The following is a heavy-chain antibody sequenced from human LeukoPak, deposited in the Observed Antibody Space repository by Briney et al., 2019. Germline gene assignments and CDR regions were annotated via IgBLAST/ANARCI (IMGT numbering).Heavy chain of an antibody. CDR2: ISYDGSNK. V-gene: IGHV3-30*18. D-gene: IGHD2-2*01. CDR1: GFTFSSYG. Sequence: GGSLRLSCAASGFTFSSYGMHWVRQAPGKGLEWVAVISYDGSNKYYADSVKGRFTISRDNSKNTLFLQMNSLRAEDTAVYYCAKDLTSHEADYWGQGTLVTVSS. CDR3: AKDLTSHEADY. J-gene: IGHJ4*02.